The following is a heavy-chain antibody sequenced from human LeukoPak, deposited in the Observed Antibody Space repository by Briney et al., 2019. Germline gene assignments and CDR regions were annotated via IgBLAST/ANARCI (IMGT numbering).Heavy chain of an antibody. J-gene: IGHJ4*02. D-gene: IGHD3-10*01. CDR2: INSDGSST. V-gene: IGHV3-74*01. CDR3: ATRGVTMVRGVDQNDY. CDR1: GFTFSSHW. Sequence: GGSLRLSCAASGFTFSSHWMHWVRQAPGKGLVWVSRINSDGSSTGYADSVKGRFTISRDNAKNTLYLQMNSLRVEDTAVYYCATRGVTMVRGVDQNDYWGQGTLVTVSS.